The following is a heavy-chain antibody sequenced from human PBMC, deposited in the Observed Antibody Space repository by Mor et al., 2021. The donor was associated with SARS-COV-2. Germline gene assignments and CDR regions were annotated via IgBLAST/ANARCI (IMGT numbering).Heavy chain of an antibody. Sequence: QAPGQGLELIGWISAYNGNTNYARKLQGRVTMTTHTSTSTAYMELRSLRSDDTAVYYGARGGGGWYSDYWGQGTLVTVSS. CDR3: ARGGGGWYSDY. J-gene: IGHJ4*02. CDR2: ISAYNGNT. V-gene: IGHV1-18*01. D-gene: IGHD1-26*01.